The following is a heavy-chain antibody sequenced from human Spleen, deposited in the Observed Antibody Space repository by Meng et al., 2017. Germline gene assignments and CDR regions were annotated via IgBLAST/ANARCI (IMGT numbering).Heavy chain of an antibody. V-gene: IGHV4-34*01. Sequence: LQPPGTLPLTCVVYGGSFSGYSWSRILQPPVKGLEWIGEINHSGSTNYNPSLKSRVTISVDTSKNQFSLKLSSVTAADTAVYYCARGARNYARKYFQHWGQGTLVTVSS. J-gene: IGHJ1*01. CDR1: GGSFSGYS. CDR2: INHSGST. D-gene: IGHD1-7*01. CDR3: ARGARNYARKYFQH.